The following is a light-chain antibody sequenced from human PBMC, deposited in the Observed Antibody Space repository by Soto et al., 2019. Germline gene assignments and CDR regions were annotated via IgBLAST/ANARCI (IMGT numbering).Light chain of an antibody. J-gene: IGKJ2*01. Sequence: DIQMTQSPSTLTSSVGDRVTITCRASQRISSWLAWYQQKPGTAPKLLISKASGLQSGVPSRFSGLGSGTEFFLIISNLQPNDSATYYCQQYNSYPYTFGQGTNLEIK. V-gene: IGKV1-5*03. CDR1: QRISSW. CDR2: KAS. CDR3: QQYNSYPYT.